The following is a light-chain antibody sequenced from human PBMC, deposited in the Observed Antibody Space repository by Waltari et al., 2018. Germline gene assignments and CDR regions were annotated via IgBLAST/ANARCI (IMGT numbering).Light chain of an antibody. V-gene: IGLV1-47*01. CDR1: SSNIGSTH. CDR3: AAWDDSLSGPVV. J-gene: IGLJ2*01. CDR2: RNN. Sequence: QSVLTQPPSASGTPGQRVTISCSGSSSNIGSTHVYWYQQLPGTAPKLLIYRNNQRPSGVPDRFSGSKSGTSASLAISGLRSEDEADYYCAAWDDSLSGPVVFGGGTKLTVL.